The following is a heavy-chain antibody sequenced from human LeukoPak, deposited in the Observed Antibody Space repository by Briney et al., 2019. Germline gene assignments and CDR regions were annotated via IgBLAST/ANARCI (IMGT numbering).Heavy chain of an antibody. D-gene: IGHD3-10*01. CDR2: IWYDGSNK. CDR1: GFTFSSYG. CDR3: ARDRGIVVRGVYGMDV. Sequence: GGSLRLSCAASGFTFSSYGMHWVRQALAKGLEWVAVIWYDGSNKYYADSVKGRFTISRDNSKNTLYLQMNSLRAEDTAVYYCARDRGIVVRGVYGMDVWGQGTTVTVSS. V-gene: IGHV3-33*01. J-gene: IGHJ6*02.